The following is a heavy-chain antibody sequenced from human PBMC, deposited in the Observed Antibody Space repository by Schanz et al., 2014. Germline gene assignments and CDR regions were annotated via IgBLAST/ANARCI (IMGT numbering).Heavy chain of an antibody. J-gene: IGHJ6*02. Sequence: EVQLVESGGGLVQPRGSLRLSCAASEFSFSSFGMNWVRQAPGKGLEWVSYISSSSSTIYYADSVKGRFTISRDNSQNPRYRQMNTLRPEDTAVYHCAKELSRRGGQTNFYYYYGMDVWGQGTTVTVSS. CDR1: EFSFSSFG. V-gene: IGHV3-48*01. CDR3: AKELSRRGGQTNFYYYYGMDV. D-gene: IGHD5-12*01. CDR2: ISSSSSTI.